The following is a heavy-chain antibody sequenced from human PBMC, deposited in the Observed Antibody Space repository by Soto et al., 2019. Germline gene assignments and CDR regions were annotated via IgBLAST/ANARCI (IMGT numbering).Heavy chain of an antibody. CDR3: ARQGGNYDILNGYRA. CDR2: IYYSGST. D-gene: IGHD3-9*01. CDR1: GGSISSSSYY. J-gene: IGHJ4*02. Sequence: TSETLSLTCTVSGGSISSSSYYWGWIRQPPGKALEWIGSIYYSGSTYYNPSLKSRVTISVDTSKNQFSLKLSSVTAADTAVYYCARQGGNYDILNGYRAWGQGTLVTVSS. V-gene: IGHV4-39*01.